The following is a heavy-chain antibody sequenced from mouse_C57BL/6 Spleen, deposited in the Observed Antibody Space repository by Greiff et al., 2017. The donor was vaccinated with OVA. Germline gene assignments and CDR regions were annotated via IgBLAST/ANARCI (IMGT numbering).Heavy chain of an antibody. CDR1: GYTFTSYW. D-gene: IGHD2-3*01. CDR3: AREGVDGYYYAMDY. J-gene: IGHJ4*01. CDR2: INPSNGGT. Sequence: VQLQESGTELVKPGASVKLSCKASGYTFTSYWMHWVKQRPGQGLEWIGNINPSNGGTNYNEKFKSKATLTVDKSSSTAYMQLSSLTSEDSAVYYCAREGVDGYYYAMDYWGQGTSVTVSS. V-gene: IGHV1-53*01.